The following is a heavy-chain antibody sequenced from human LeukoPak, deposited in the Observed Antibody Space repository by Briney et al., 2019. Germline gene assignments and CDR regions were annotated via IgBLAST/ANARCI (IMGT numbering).Heavy chain of an antibody. CDR2: INTDGSIT. CDR3: AKEPYYDILTGYYRSRWFDP. J-gene: IGHJ5*02. CDR1: GFTFSAYW. V-gene: IGHV3-74*01. Sequence: PGGSLRLSCAASGFTFSAYWMHWVRQAPGRGLVWVSRINTDGSITSYADSVKGRFTISRDNSKNTLYLQMNSLRAEDTAVYYCAKEPYYDILTGYYRSRWFDPWGQGTLVTVSS. D-gene: IGHD3-9*01.